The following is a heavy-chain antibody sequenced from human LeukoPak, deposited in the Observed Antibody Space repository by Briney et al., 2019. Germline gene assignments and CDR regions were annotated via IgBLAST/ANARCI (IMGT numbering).Heavy chain of an antibody. V-gene: IGHV1-2*02. CDR3: ARVDRYCSSTSCYTLNHYYYGMDV. D-gene: IGHD2-2*02. CDR2: INPNSGGT. CDR1: GYTFTDYY. J-gene: IGHJ6*02. Sequence: ASVKVSCKASGYTFTDYYMHWVRQAPGQGLEWMGWINPNSGGTNYAQKFQGRVTMTRDKSISTAYMELSRLRSDDTAVYYCARVDRYCSSTSCYTLNHYYYGMDVWGQGTTVTVSS.